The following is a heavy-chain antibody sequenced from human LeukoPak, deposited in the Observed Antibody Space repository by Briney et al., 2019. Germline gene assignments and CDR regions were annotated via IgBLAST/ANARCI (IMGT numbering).Heavy chain of an antibody. D-gene: IGHD1-26*01. Sequence: ASVKVSCKASGYTFTDYYMHWVRQAPGQGLEWMGWINPNSGGTNYAQKFQGRVTMTRDTSISTAYMELRSLRSDDTAVYYCARADRGYSGSYNWGQGTLVTVSS. CDR3: ARADRGYSGSYN. CDR2: INPNSGGT. CDR1: GYTFTDYY. J-gene: IGHJ4*02. V-gene: IGHV1-2*02.